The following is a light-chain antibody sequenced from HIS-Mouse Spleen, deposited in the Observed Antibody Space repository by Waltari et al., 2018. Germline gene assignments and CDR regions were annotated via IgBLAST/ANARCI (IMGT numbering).Light chain of an antibody. J-gene: IGLJ2*01. CDR3: QSADSSGTYVV. CDR1: ALPKQY. CDR2: KDS. V-gene: IGLV3-25*03. Sequence: SYELTQPPSVSVSPGQTARITCSGDALPKQYAYWYQQKPGQAPVLVIYKDSERPPGFPERFSGSSSGTTVTLTISGVQAEDEADYYCQSADSSGTYVVFGGGTKLTVL.